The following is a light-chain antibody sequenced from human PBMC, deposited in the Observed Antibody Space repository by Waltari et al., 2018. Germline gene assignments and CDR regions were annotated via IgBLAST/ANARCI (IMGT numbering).Light chain of an antibody. V-gene: IGKV3-15*01. J-gene: IGKJ1*01. CDR3: QHYNKWPPWT. CDR2: GVS. Sequence: EVVMTQSPATLSVSPGESVTLSCRASQSVNDNLAWYQQKVGQAPRLLIYGVSSRATGIPARLSGTGSGTDFTLTITSLQAEDFAVYYCQHYNKWPPWTFGQGTKVEFK. CDR1: QSVNDN.